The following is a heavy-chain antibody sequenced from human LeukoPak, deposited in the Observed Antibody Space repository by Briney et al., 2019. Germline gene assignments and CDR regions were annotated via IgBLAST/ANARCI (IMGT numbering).Heavy chain of an antibody. CDR3: ARHKVGAIVYYFGY. CDR1: GGSISSSSYY. CDR2: IYYSGST. V-gene: IGHV4-39*01. Sequence: SETLSLTCTVSGGSISSSSYYWGWIRQPPGKGLEWIGSIYYSGSTYYNPSLKSRVTISVDTSKNQFSLKLSSVTAADTAVYYCARHKVGAIVYYFGYWGQGTLVTVSS. D-gene: IGHD1-26*01. J-gene: IGHJ4*02.